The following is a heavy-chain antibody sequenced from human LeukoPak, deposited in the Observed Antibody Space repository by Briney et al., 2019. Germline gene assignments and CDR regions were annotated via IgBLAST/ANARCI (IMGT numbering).Heavy chain of an antibody. CDR2: ISAYNGNT. Sequence: GASVKVSCKASGYTFTSYGISWVRQAPGQGLEWMGWISAYNGNTNYAQKLQGRVTMTTDTSTSTAYMGLRSLRSDDTAVYYCARDRGYSGYDYYYYGMDVWGQGTTVTVSS. CDR3: ARDRGYSGYDYYYYGMDV. CDR1: GYTFTSYG. J-gene: IGHJ6*02. V-gene: IGHV1-18*01. D-gene: IGHD5-12*01.